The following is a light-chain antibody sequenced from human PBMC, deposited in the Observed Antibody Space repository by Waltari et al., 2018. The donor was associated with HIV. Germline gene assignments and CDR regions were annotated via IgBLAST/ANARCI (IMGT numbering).Light chain of an antibody. J-gene: IGKJ2*01. CDR2: KAS. Sequence: DIQMTQRRSTLSASVGDRVTITCRASQSSSSWLAWYQQKPGRAPKLLIYKASNLEGGVPSRFRGSGSGTEFTLTISSLQPDDFATYFCQQYNSYPYTFGQGTKLEI. V-gene: IGKV1-5*03. CDR1: QSSSSW. CDR3: QQYNSYPYT.